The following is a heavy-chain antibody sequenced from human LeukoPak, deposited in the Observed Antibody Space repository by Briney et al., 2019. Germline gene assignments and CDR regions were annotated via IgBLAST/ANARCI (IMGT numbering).Heavy chain of an antibody. CDR2: ISSDGGSS. CDR1: GFTFSAYA. V-gene: IGHV3-64D*09. Sequence: GGSLRLSCSASGFTFSAYAMYWVRQAPGKGLEYVSGISSDGGSSFYADSVKGRFTISRDNSKNTLYLQMSSLRAEDTAVYYCVKITSVTGGDCWGQGTRLTVSS. CDR3: VKITSVTGGDC. D-gene: IGHD1-1*01. J-gene: IGHJ4*02.